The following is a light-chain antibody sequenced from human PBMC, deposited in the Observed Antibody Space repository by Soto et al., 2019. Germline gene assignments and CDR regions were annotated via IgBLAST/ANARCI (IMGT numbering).Light chain of an antibody. CDR3: QQTYSTLSIT. CDR2: AAS. CDR1: ESIARH. V-gene: IGKV1-39*01. J-gene: IGKJ5*01. Sequence: DIQMTQSPSSLSASVGDRVTITCRASESIARHLNWYQQKPGKAPKLLIYAASSLQNGVPSRFRVGGSGTDFPLTISNLQPEDFATYYCQQTYSTLSITCGQGTRLEIK.